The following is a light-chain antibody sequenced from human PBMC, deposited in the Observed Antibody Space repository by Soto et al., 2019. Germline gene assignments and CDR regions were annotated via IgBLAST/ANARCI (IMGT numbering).Light chain of an antibody. CDR3: QQLNSDWYA. Sequence: DIQLTQSPSFLSASVGDRVTITCRASQGISNYLAWYLQKPGKAPKLLIYGASTLQSGVPSRFSGSGSGTEFTLTISSLQPEDFGTYYCQQLNSDWYAFGQGTKLEIK. V-gene: IGKV1-9*01. CDR1: QGISNY. J-gene: IGKJ2*01. CDR2: GAS.